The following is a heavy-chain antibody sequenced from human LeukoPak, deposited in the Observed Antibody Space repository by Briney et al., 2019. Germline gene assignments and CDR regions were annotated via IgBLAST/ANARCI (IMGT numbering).Heavy chain of an antibody. CDR3: ASVYDSSGYCPF. D-gene: IGHD3-22*01. J-gene: IGHJ4*02. V-gene: IGHV4-34*01. CDR2: INHSGST. CDR1: GGSFSGYY. Sequence: SETLSLTWAVYGGSFSGYYWSWIRQPPGKGLEWIGEINHSGSTNYNPSLKSRVTISVDTSKNQFSLKLSSVTAADTAVYYCASVYDSSGYCPFWGQGTLVTVSS.